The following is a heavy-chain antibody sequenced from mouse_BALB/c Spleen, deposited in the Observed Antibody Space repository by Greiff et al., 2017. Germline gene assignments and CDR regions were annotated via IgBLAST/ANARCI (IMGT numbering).Heavy chain of an antibody. V-gene: IGHV1-39*01. Sequence: VHVKQSGPELEKPGASVKISCKASGYSFTGYNMNWVKQSNGKSLEWIGNIDPYYGGTSYNQKFKGKATLTVDKSSSTAYMQRKSLTSEDSAVYYCARAGYYGYVGAMDYWGQGTSVTVSS. CDR1: GYSFTGYN. J-gene: IGHJ4*01. CDR3: ARAGYYGYVGAMDY. CDR2: IDPYYGGT. D-gene: IGHD1-2*01.